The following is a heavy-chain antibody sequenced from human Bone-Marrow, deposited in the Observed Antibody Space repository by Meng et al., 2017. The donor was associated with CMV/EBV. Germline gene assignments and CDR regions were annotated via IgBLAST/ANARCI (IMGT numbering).Heavy chain of an antibody. CDR3: ARFNSYGSGSRKFPNWFDP. CDR2: IYTSGST. J-gene: IGHJ5*02. Sequence: LQDAVPGLVKPPETLSLTGTASVGSTSSYYRSWIRQPAGKGLEWIGRIYTSGSTNYNPSLKSRVTMSVDTSKNQFSLKLSSVTAADTAVYYCARFNSYGSGSRKFPNWFDPWGQGTLVTVSS. V-gene: IGHV4-4*07. CDR1: VGSTSSYY. D-gene: IGHD3-10*01.